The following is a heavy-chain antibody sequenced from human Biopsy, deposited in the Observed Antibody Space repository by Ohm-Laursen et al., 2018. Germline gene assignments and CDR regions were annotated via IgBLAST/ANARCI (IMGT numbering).Heavy chain of an antibody. J-gene: IGHJ3*02. V-gene: IGHV1-2*02. CDR2: INPDSGGT. CDR1: GYAFIGSY. Sequence: GASVKVSCKASGYAFIGSYIHWVRQAPGQGLEWMGWINPDSGGTNYAQKFQGRVTMTRDTSISTVQMELSSLRSDDTAVYYCARVGFSSTWPPDRHDAFDIWGQGTMVTVSS. CDR3: ARVGFSSTWPPDRHDAFDI. D-gene: IGHD6-13*01.